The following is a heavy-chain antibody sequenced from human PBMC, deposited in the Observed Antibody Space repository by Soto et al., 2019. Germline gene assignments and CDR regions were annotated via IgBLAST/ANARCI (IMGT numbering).Heavy chain of an antibody. CDR1: GQSFSGHT. D-gene: IGHD2-2*01. CDR2: ISQSGST. V-gene: IGHV4-34*01. J-gene: IGHJ4*02. CDR3: ARGSGIAVIPGELEDVHYDY. Sequence: QVQLQQWGAGLLQPSETLSLTCAVYGQSFSGHTWSWIRQSPGKGLEWIGEISQSGSTYYNPSLKTRVTISADTSKNQFSLTLNSVTAADTGVFYCARGSGIAVIPGELEDVHYDYWGQGTRVSVSS.